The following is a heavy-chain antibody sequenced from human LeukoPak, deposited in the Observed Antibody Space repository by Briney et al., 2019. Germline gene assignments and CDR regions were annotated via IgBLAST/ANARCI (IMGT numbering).Heavy chain of an antibody. CDR2: IYSNGIT. V-gene: IGHV4-4*08. CDR1: GGSIFSYY. J-gene: IGHJ2*01. Sequence: PSETLSLTCTVSGGSIFSYYWNWIRQPPGKGLGWLGYIYSNGITNYSPSLRSRGTISIATSKNQISLRLTSVTAADTAIYYCARRAYYDSSGYHPTSGYFDLWGRGTLVTVSS. CDR3: ARRAYYDSSGYHPTSGYFDL. D-gene: IGHD3-22*01.